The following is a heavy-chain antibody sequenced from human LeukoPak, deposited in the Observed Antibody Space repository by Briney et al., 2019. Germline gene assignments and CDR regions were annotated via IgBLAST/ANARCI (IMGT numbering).Heavy chain of an antibody. CDR1: VGTFSTFA. V-gene: IGHV1-69*13. CDR2: IIPMFAAA. Sequence: ASVKISCKASVGTFSTFAISWVRQAPGQGLEWMGGIIPMFAAANYPQKFQGRLTILADESTSSAHMELTSLRAEDTAIYYCALPSVIGTSTYYFDYWGQGTLVTVSS. J-gene: IGHJ4*02. D-gene: IGHD3-16*02. CDR3: ALPSVIGTSTYYFDY.